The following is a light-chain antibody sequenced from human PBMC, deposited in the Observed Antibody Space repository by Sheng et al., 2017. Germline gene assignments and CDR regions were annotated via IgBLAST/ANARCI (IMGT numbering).Light chain of an antibody. V-gene: IGKV1-5*03. Sequence: DIQMTQSPSTLSASVGDRVTITCRASQTINSWLAWYQQKPGKAPSLLIYKASTLAVGVPSRFSGSGSGTEFTLTISSLQPDDSATYYCQQYDSDSRTFGQGTKLEIK. CDR1: QTINSW. CDR3: QQYDSDSRT. J-gene: IGKJ2*01. CDR2: KAS.